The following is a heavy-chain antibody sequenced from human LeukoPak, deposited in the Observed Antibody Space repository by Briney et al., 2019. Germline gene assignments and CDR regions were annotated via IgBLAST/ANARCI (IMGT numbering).Heavy chain of an antibody. J-gene: IGHJ4*02. D-gene: IGHD2-2*01. CDR3: AKDGGGYCSSTSCYGRGYFDY. CDR1: GFSFSSYG. Sequence: GGSLRLSCGASGFSFSSYGMHWVRQAPGKGLEWVAFIRYDGSNKYYADSVKGRFTISRDNSKNTLYLQMNSLRAEDTAVYYCAKDGGGYCSSTSCYGRGYFDYWGQGTLVTVSS. CDR2: IRYDGSNK. V-gene: IGHV3-30*02.